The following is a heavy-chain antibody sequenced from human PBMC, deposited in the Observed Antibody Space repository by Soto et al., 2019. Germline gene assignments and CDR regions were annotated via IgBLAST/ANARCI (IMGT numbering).Heavy chain of an antibody. Sequence: GGSLRLSCAASGFTFSSYAMSWVRQAPGKGLEWVSAISGSGGSTYYADSVKGRFTISRDNSKNTLYLQMNSLRAEDTAVYYCANHCSSTSCYYYYKDVWGKGTTVTVSS. D-gene: IGHD2-2*01. CDR3: ANHCSSTSCYYYYKDV. V-gene: IGHV3-23*01. J-gene: IGHJ6*03. CDR1: GFTFSSYA. CDR2: ISGSGGST.